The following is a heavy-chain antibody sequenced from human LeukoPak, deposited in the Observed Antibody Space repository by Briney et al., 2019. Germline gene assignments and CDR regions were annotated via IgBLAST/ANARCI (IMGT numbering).Heavy chain of an antibody. J-gene: IGHJ4*02. D-gene: IGHD3-3*01. CDR3: ARGVTIFGVVISWEYYFDY. CDR2: ISSSSSYI. CDR1: GFTFSSYS. V-gene: IGHV3-21*01. Sequence: GGSLRLSCAASGFTFSSYSMNWVRQAPGKGLEWVSSISSSSSYIYYADSVKGRFTISRDNAKNSLYLQMNGLRAEDTAVYYCARGVTIFGVVISWEYYFDYWGQGTLATVSS.